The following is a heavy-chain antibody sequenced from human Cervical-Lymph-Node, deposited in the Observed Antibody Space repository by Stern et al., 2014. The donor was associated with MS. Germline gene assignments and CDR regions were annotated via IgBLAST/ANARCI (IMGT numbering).Heavy chain of an antibody. Sequence: VQLQQWGAGLLRPSETLSLTCAVHGASFSDNYWSWIRQTQGQGLEWIGEIHSGGGTLYNPSFMNRATLSVAPSRTQFSLKLSSRTAADTAMYYCARERKVERSARLLVSFDVWGQGTLVTVSS. V-gene: IGHV4-34*01. CDR3: ARERKVERSARLLVSFDV. J-gene: IGHJ3*01. CDR2: IHSGGGT. CDR1: GASFSDNY. D-gene: IGHD1-1*01.